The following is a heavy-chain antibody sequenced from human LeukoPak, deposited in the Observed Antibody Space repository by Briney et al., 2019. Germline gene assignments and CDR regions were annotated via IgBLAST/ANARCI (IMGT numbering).Heavy chain of an antibody. J-gene: IGHJ4*02. Sequence: PGGSLRLSCAASGFTFSSYWMSWVRQAPGKGLEWVAVIWYGGGNKYYADSVKGRFTISRDNSKNTLYLQMNSLRAEDTAVYYCAKGEPYSSSWYGDYWGQGTLVTVSS. CDR3: AKGEPYSSSWYGDY. CDR2: IWYGGGNK. D-gene: IGHD6-13*01. CDR1: GFTFSSYW. V-gene: IGHV3-30*02.